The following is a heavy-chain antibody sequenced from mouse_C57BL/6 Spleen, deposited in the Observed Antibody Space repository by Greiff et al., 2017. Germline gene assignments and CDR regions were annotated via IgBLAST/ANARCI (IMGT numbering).Heavy chain of an antibody. J-gene: IGHJ2*01. Sequence: EVQLQQSGPELMKPGASVKISCKASGYTFTDYYMNWVKQSHGKSLEWIGDINPNNGGTSYNQKFKGKATLTVDKSSSTAYMELRSLTSEDSAVYYCARRLRRDYFDYWGQGTTLTVSS. CDR2: INPNNGGT. CDR3: ARRLRRDYFDY. CDR1: GYTFTDYY. V-gene: IGHV1-26*01. D-gene: IGHD2-4*01.